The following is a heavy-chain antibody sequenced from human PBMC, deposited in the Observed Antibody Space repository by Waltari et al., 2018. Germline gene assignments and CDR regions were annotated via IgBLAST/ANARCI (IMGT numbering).Heavy chain of an antibody. D-gene: IGHD3-9*01. Sequence: QLRESGPGLVKPSETLSPRCSVSGGSGLSRSHFWAWLPQPPGKGLEGIGGIFYRGTTYQNPSLKSRVAMSIDTSNNHFSLRMTSMTAADTAMYYCARHEDDVSTGHFTWFDSWGQGTLVIVSS. CDR2: IFYRGTT. J-gene: IGHJ5*01. V-gene: IGHV4-39*01. CDR3: ARHEDDVSTGHFTWFDS. CDR1: GGSGLSRSHF.